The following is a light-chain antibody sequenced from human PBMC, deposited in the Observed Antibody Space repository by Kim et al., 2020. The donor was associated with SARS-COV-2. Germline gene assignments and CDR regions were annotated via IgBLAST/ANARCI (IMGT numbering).Light chain of an antibody. CDR1: QSVSSY. Sequence: SLSPGERATLSCRASQSVSSYLAWYQQKPGQAHRLLIYDASNRATGIPARFSGSGPGTDFTLTISSLEPEDFAVYYCQQRRNWPYTFGQGTKLEI. CDR2: DAS. CDR3: QQRRNWPYT. J-gene: IGKJ2*01. V-gene: IGKV3-11*01.